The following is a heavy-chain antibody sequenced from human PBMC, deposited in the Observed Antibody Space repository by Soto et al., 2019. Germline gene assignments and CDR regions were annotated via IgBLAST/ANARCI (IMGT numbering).Heavy chain of an antibody. CDR2: INAGNGNT. CDR3: ARDRRITMVRGVTPTPLDY. Sequence: ASVKVSCKASGYAFTSYAMHWVRQAPGQRLEWMGWINAGNGNTKYSQKFQGRVTITRDTSASTAYMELSSLRSEDTAVYYCARDRRITMVRGVTPTPLDYWGQGTLVTVSS. CDR1: GYAFTSYA. D-gene: IGHD3-10*01. V-gene: IGHV1-3*01. J-gene: IGHJ4*02.